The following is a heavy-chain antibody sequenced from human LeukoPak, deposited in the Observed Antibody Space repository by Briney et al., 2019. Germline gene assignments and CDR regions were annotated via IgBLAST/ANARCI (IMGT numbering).Heavy chain of an antibody. J-gene: IGHJ6*03. V-gene: IGHV4-4*07. CDR1: GGSISSYY. CDR3: ARAIGKVAGTDYYYYMDV. Sequence: PSETLSLTCTVSGGSISSYYWSWIRQPAGKGLEWIGRIYTSGSTNYNPSLKSRVTMSVDTSKNQFSLKLSSVTAADTAVYHCARAIGKVAGTDYYYYMDVWGKGTTVTVSS. D-gene: IGHD6-19*01. CDR2: IYTSGST.